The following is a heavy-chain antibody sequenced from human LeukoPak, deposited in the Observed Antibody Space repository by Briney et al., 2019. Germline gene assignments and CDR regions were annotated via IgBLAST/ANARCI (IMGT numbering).Heavy chain of an antibody. V-gene: IGHV4-38-2*02. D-gene: IGHD1-14*01. Sequence: SETLSLTCTVSGYSISSGYYWGWIRQPPGKGLEWIGSIYHSGSTYYNPSLKSRVTISVDTSKNQFSLKLSSVTAADTAMYYCARHCNTASTGGDYWGQGTLVTVSS. CDR3: ARHCNTASTGGDY. J-gene: IGHJ4*02. CDR1: GYSISSGYY. CDR2: IYHSGST.